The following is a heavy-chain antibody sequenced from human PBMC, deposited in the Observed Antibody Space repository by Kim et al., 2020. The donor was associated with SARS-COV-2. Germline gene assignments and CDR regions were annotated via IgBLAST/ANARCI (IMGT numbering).Heavy chain of an antibody. V-gene: IGHV1-2*02. J-gene: IGHJ4*02. D-gene: IGHD4-17*01. CDR3: ARDSHRLRWERFDY. Sequence: AQKFQGRVTMTRDTSISTAYMELSRLRPDDTAVYYCARDSHRLRWERFDYWGQGTLVTVSS.